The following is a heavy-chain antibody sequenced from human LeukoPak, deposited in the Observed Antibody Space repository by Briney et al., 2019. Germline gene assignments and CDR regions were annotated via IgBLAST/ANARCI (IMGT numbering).Heavy chain of an antibody. CDR2: VNPNSGNR. J-gene: IGHJ4*02. CDR1: GYTFSSYD. Sequence: GASVKVSCKASGYTFSSYDINWVRQATGQGLEWMGWVNPNSGNRGYAQKFQGRVTITADESTSTAYMELSSLRSEDTAVYYCASEPLDYGEVASDYWGQGTLVTVSS. CDR3: ASEPLDYGEVASDY. D-gene: IGHD4-17*01. V-gene: IGHV1-8*03.